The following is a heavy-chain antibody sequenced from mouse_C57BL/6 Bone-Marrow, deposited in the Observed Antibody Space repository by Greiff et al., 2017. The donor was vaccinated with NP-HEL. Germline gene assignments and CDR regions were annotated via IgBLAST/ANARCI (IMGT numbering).Heavy chain of an antibody. V-gene: IGHV1-42*01. J-gene: IGHJ3*01. Sequence: EVKLQESGPELVKPGASVKISCKASGYSFTGYYMNWVKQSPEKSLEWIGEINPSTGGTTYNQKFKAKATLTVDKSSSTAYMQLKSLTSEDSAVYYCASYYYGSSRFAYWGQGTLVTVSA. D-gene: IGHD1-1*01. CDR3: ASYYYGSSRFAY. CDR1: GYSFTGYY. CDR2: INPSTGGT.